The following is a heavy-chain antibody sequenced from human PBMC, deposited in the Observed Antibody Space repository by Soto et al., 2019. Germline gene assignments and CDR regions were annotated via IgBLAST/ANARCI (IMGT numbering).Heavy chain of an antibody. J-gene: IGHJ6*02. CDR2: IIPIFGTA. Sequence: QVQLVQSGAEVKKPGSSVKVSCKASGGTFSSYAISWVRQAPGQGLEWMGGIIPIFGTANYAQKFQGRVTITAHESTSAAYMEMSSMRSEDTAVYYCARFDYGVPGHGMDVWGQGTTVTVSS. V-gene: IGHV1-69*01. D-gene: IGHD4-17*01. CDR3: ARFDYGVPGHGMDV. CDR1: GGTFSSYA.